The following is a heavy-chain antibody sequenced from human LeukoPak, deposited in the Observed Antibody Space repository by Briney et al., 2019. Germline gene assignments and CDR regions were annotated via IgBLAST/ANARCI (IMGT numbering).Heavy chain of an antibody. CDR1: GVTFGDYA. Sequence: GGSLRLSCTGSGVTFGDYAMNWVRQAPGKGLEWVGFIRSKNYGGTTEYAASVKGRFTISRDDSKSIAYLQMNSLKTEDTAMYYCTRVIVATKDYWGQGTLVTVSS. D-gene: IGHD5-12*01. J-gene: IGHJ4*02. CDR3: TRVIVATKDY. CDR2: IRSKNYGGTT. V-gene: IGHV3-49*04.